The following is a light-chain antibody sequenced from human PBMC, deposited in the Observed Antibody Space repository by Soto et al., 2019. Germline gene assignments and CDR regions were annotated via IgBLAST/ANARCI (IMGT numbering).Light chain of an antibody. J-gene: IGKJ4*01. CDR2: DAS. CDR1: QDISNY. V-gene: IGKV1-33*01. Sequence: DIQMTQSPSSLSAAVADRVTITCQARQDISNYLNWYQQKPGKAPKLLIYDASNLETGVPSRFSGSGSGTHFTFTISSLQPEDIATYYCQQYDNLPSFGGGTKVEIK. CDR3: QQYDNLPS.